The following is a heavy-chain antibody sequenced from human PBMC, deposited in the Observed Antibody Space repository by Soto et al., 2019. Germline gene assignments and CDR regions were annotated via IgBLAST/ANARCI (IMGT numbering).Heavy chain of an antibody. CDR1: GASISTRNYY. CDR2: IYYSGTT. CDR3: ASRIVVVTAVAPFVDY. D-gene: IGHD2-21*02. J-gene: IGHJ4*02. V-gene: IGHV4-39*01. Sequence: PSETLSLTCTVSGASISTRNYYWGWIRQPPGKGLEWIGSIYYSGTTYYSPSLKSRVTISVDTSKNQFSLKLSSMTAADTAVYYCASRIVVVTAVAPFVDYWGQGTLVTVSS.